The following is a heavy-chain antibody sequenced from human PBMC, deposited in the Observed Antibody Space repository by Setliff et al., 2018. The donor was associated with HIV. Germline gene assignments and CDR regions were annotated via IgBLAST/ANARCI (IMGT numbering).Heavy chain of an antibody. CDR3: ARQFRYPNRAVAGVDY. V-gene: IGHV4-39*01. CDR2: IYYSGST. Sequence: SETLSLTCTVSGGSIWNYYWSWIRQPPGKGLEWIGTIYYSGSTYYNPSLKSRVTISTDTSKNQFSLKLSSVTAADTAIYFCARQFRYPNRAVAGVDYWGQGTLVTVSS. CDR1: GGSIWNYY. J-gene: IGHJ4*02. D-gene: IGHD6-19*01.